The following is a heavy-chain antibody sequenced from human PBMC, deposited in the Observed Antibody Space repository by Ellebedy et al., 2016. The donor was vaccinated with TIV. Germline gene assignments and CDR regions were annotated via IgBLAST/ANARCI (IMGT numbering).Heavy chain of an antibody. J-gene: IGHJ6*02. V-gene: IGHV3-66*01. CDR2: IYSDGST. CDR3: ANNWVVRGEGWNNGMDV. Sequence: PGGSLRLSCAVSGFTVSTNYLSWVRQAPGKGLEWVSAIYSDGSTYYADSVRGRFTISRDNSKNPLYLQMKSLRADETAVYYCANNWVVRGEGWNNGMDVWGQGTTVTVSS. D-gene: IGHD3-10*01. CDR1: GFTVSTNY.